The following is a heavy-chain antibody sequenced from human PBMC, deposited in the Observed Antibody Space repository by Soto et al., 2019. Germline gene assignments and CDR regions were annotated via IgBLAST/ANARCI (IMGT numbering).Heavy chain of an antibody. CDR1: GDSISSYY. J-gene: IGHJ4*02. Sequence: NPSETLSLTCTVSGDSISSYYWSWIRQPPGKGLEWIGYIYNSGSTNYNPSLESRVTISVDTSKSQFSLKLNSVTPADTAVYYCATMSIAASLDFWGQGTLVTVSS. CDR2: IYNSGST. V-gene: IGHV4-59*01. CDR3: ATMSIAASLDF. D-gene: IGHD6-6*01.